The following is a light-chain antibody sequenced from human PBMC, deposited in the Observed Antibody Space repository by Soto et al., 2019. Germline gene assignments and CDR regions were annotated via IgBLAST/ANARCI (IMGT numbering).Light chain of an antibody. CDR1: QSVLYTSNNKNY. Sequence: DIVMTQSPDSLAVSLGERATINCKSRQSVLYTSNNKNYLAWYQQKAGQPPKVLIYWASTRESGVNDRFSGSGSGTDFTLTISSLQTEEVAVYYCQQYSSIPITFGQGTRLEIK. V-gene: IGKV4-1*01. CDR3: QQYSSIPIT. J-gene: IGKJ5*01. CDR2: WAS.